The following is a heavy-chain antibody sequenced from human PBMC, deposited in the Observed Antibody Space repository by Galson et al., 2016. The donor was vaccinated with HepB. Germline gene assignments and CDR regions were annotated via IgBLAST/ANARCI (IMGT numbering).Heavy chain of an antibody. Sequence: ETLSLTCGVSGGSISTNNWWNWVRQPPGKGLEWIGEIYHSGYTNYHPSLKGRVTITVDKSKNQFPLKLSSVTAAETAVYFCARTTSGAGGNDYWGPGTLGTVSS. CDR1: GGSISTNNW. CDR2: IYHSGYT. D-gene: IGHD2-2*01. CDR3: ARTTSGAGGNDY. J-gene: IGHJ4*02. V-gene: IGHV4-4*01.